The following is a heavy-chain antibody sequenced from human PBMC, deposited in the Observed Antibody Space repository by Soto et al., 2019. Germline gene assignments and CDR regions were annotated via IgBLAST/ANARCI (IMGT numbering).Heavy chain of an antibody. CDR3: ARGPFRPSAMDV. Sequence: ASVKVSCKPSGDNFKKNVFTWVRQAPGQGLEWMGCTIPALGKTHYIEKFQGRVTITVDDATRTVYMEVRDLTSEDTAIYYCARGPFRPSAMDVWGQGTTVTVSS. CDR2: TIPALGKT. J-gene: IGHJ6*02. V-gene: IGHV1-69*10. D-gene: IGHD3-10*01. CDR1: GDNFKKNV.